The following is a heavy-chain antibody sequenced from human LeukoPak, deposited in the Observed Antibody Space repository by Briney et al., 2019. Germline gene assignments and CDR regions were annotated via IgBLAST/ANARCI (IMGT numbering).Heavy chain of an antibody. CDR3: ARLHDGYRYGADY. CDR2: IYYSGST. V-gene: IGHV4-59*08. D-gene: IGHD5-18*01. Sequence: SETLSLTCIVSGGSIGSYYWSWIRQPPGKGPEWIGYIYYSGSTNYNPSLKSRVTISVDTSKNQFSLKLSPVTAADTAVYYCARLHDGYRYGADYWGQGTLVTAS. J-gene: IGHJ4*02. CDR1: GGSIGSYY.